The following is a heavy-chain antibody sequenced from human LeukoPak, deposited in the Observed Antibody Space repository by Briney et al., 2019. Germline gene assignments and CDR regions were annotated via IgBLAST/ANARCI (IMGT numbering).Heavy chain of an antibody. Sequence: SETLSLTCTVSGGSIRSSTHYWGWIRQPPGQGLEWIGSIYYFGSTYYNPSLKSRVTISVDTSKNQFSLKLSSVTAADTAVYYCARRATSDYDRSLDPWGQGTLVTVSS. CDR2: IYYFGST. CDR3: ARRATSDYDRSLDP. J-gene: IGHJ5*02. CDR1: GGSIRSSTHY. V-gene: IGHV4-39*01. D-gene: IGHD5-12*01.